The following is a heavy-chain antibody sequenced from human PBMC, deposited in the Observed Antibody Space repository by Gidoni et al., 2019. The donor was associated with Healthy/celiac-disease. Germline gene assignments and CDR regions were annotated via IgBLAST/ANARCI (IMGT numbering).Heavy chain of an antibody. J-gene: IGHJ4*02. D-gene: IGHD6-19*01. CDR3: ARDRPLAGFDY. Sequence: QVQLVESGGGVVQLGRSLRHSCAASGFTFSSYAMHWVRQAPGKGLEWVAVISYDGSNKYYADSVKGRFTISRDNSKNTLYLQMNSLRAEDTAVYYCARDRPLAGFDYWGQGTLVTVSS. CDR1: GFTFSSYA. CDR2: ISYDGSNK. V-gene: IGHV3-30-3*01.